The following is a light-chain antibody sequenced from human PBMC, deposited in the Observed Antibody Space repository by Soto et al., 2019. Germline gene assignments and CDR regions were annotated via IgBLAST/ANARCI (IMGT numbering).Light chain of an antibody. CDR1: QGITKS. V-gene: IGKV1-17*03. Sequence: DIQMTQSPSAMSASVGDRVTITCRASQGITKSLVWFQQKPGKVPKRLMYAASSLQSGVTSRFSGSGSGTEFTLTISSLQPEDSATYYCLQYSSYPVTFGGGTEVEIK. J-gene: IGKJ4*01. CDR2: AAS. CDR3: LQYSSYPVT.